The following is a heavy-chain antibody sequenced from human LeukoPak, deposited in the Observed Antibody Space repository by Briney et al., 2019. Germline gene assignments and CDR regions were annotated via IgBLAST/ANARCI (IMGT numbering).Heavy chain of an antibody. Sequence: ASVKVSCKASGFTFIDHAMHWVRQAPGQRPEWMGWIHAADGSTKASQKFQDRVTITRDTSASTLYMELSSLRSEDAAVYYCARERTAGYGKARFDYWGQGTLVTVSS. J-gene: IGHJ4*02. D-gene: IGHD5-18*01. CDR2: IHAADGST. CDR1: GFTFIDHA. V-gene: IGHV1-3*01. CDR3: ARERTAGYGKARFDY.